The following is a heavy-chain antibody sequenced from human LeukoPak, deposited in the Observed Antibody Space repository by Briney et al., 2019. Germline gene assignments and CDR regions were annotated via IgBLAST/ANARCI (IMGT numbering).Heavy chain of an antibody. V-gene: IGHV4-34*01. J-gene: IGHJ2*01. CDR3: ARASHGWYFDL. CDR1: RGSFSNYY. CDR2: INQSGST. Sequence: SETLSLTCAVYRGSFSNYYWSWIRQPPGKGLEWNGEINQSGSTNYNPSLKSRVTISVDTSKNHFSLKLNSVTAADTAVYYCARASHGWYFDLWGRGTLVTVSS. D-gene: IGHD6-6*01.